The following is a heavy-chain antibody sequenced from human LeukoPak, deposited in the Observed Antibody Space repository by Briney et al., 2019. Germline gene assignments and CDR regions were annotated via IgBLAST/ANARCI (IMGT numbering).Heavy chain of an antibody. CDR2: IMWRSGST. V-gene: IGHV3-9*02. Sequence: GGSLRLSCAVSGFTSDDHAMHWVRQASGRGLEWVAGIMWRSGSTGYGDSVKGRFTISRDNAKKSLYLQMNGLRVEDTAFYYCTKDLTPGGADVWGQGTTVTVSS. CDR1: GFTSDDHA. D-gene: IGHD3-10*01. CDR3: TKDLTPGGADV. J-gene: IGHJ6*02.